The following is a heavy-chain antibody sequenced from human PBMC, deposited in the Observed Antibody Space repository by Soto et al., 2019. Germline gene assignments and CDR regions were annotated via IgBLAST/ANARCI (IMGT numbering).Heavy chain of an antibody. J-gene: IGHJ4*02. CDR2: VYYSGST. CDR3: ASNRRSYYYDSSGYFDY. CDR1: GGSISSHY. V-gene: IGHV4-59*08. Sequence: SETLSLTCTVSGGSISSHYWSWIRQPPGKGLEWIGYVYYSGSTNYNPSLKSRVTISVDTSKNQFSLKLSSVTAADAAVYYCASNRRSYYYDSSGYFDYWGQGTLVTVSS. D-gene: IGHD3-22*01.